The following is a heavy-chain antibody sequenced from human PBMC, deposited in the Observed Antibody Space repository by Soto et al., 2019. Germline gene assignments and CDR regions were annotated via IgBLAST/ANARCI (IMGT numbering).Heavy chain of an antibody. V-gene: IGHV4-39*01. CDR3: ARPVQADFDY. CDR2: IYYSGST. CDR1: GGSISSSSYY. J-gene: IGHJ4*02. D-gene: IGHD1-1*01. Sequence: SETLSLTCTVSGGSISSSSYYWGWIRQPPGKGLEWIGSIYYSGSTYYNPSLRSRVTISVDTSKNQFSLKLSSVTAADTAVYYCARPVQADFDYWGQGTLVTVSS.